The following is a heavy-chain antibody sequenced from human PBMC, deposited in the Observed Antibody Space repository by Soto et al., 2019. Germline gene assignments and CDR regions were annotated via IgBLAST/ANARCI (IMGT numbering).Heavy chain of an antibody. CDR1: GGSISSYY. Sequence: SETLSLTCTVSGGSISSYYWSWIRQPPGKGLEWIGYIYYSGSTNYNPSLKSRVTISVDTSKNQFSLKLSSVTAADTAVYYCARRLGSGTPPKYYFDYWGQGTLVTVSS. V-gene: IGHV4-59*01. J-gene: IGHJ4*02. D-gene: IGHD3-16*01. CDR3: ARRLGSGTPPKYYFDY. CDR2: IYYSGST.